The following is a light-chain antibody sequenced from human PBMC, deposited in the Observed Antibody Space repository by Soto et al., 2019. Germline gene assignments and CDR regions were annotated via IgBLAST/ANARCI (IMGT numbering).Light chain of an antibody. V-gene: IGKV1-33*01. CDR1: QDISNY. CDR2: DAS. J-gene: IGKJ3*01. CDR3: QHYDNLPIFT. Sequence: DIPMTQSPSSLSASVGDRVTITCQASQDISNYLNWYQQKPGKAPKLLIYDASNLETGVPSRFSGSGSGTDFTFTISSLQPEDIATYYCQHYDNLPIFTFGPGTKVDI.